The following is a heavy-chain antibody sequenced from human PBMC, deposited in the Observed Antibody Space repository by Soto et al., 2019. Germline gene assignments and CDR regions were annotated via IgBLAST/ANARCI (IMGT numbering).Heavy chain of an antibody. CDR2: IYGDGRA. V-gene: IGHV3-53*01. Sequence: GGSLRLSCAASGFTVSSNHMSWVRQAPGKGLEWVSVIYGDGRAFYADSVKGRFTISRDNSKNTVYLQMNSLRAEYTAAYYCARDVGKHRWPNRFDFSCQPSLVTVSS. J-gene: IGHJ4*02. D-gene: IGHD1-26*01. CDR3: ARDVGKHRWPNRFDF. CDR1: GFTVSSNH.